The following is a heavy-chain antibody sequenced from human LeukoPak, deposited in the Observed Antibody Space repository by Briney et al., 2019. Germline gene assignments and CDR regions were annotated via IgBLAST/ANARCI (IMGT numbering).Heavy chain of an antibody. CDR2: MNPNSGNT. Sequence: ASVKVSCKASGYTFTGYYMHWVRQATGQGLEWMGWMNPNSGNTGYAQKFQGRVTMTRNTSISTAYMELSSLRSEDTAVYYCARVAKRSFGYDLGYWGQGTLVTVSS. J-gene: IGHJ4*02. CDR1: GYTFTGYY. CDR3: ARVAKRSFGYDLGY. V-gene: IGHV1-8*02. D-gene: IGHD5-12*01.